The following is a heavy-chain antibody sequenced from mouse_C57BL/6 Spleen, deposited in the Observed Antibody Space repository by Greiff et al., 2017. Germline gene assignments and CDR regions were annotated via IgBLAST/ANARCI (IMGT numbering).Heavy chain of an antibody. V-gene: IGHV1-26*01. J-gene: IGHJ2*01. D-gene: IGHD1-1*01. Sequence: VQLQQSGPELVKPGASVKISCKASGYTFTDYYMHWVKQSHGKSLEWIGDINPNNGGTSYNQKFKGKATLTVDKSSSTAYMELRSLTSEDSAVYYCASLDYYGSSYIDYWGQGTTLTVSS. CDR1: GYTFTDYY. CDR3: ASLDYYGSSYIDY. CDR2: INPNNGGT.